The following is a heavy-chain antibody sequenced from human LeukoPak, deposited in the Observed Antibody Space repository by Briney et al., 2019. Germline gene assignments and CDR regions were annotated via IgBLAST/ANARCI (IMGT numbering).Heavy chain of an antibody. D-gene: IGHD5-18*01. CDR2: IIPIFGTA. Sequence: ASVKVSCKASGGTFSSYVISWVRQAPGQGLEWMGGIIPIFGTANYAQKFQGRVTITADESTSTAYMELSSLRSEDTAVYYCARGPSGYNYGQGVVVYYYGMDVWGQGTTVTVSS. CDR1: GGTFSSYV. J-gene: IGHJ6*02. CDR3: ARGPSGYNYGQGVVVYYYGMDV. V-gene: IGHV1-69*13.